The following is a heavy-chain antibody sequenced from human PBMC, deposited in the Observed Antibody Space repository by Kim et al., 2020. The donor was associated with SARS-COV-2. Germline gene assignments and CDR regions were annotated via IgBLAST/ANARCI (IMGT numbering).Heavy chain of an antibody. D-gene: IGHD5-12*01. CDR2: INYSGST. Sequence: SETLSLTCTVSGGSISSSSYYWGWIRQPPGKGLEWIGSINYSGSTYYNPSLKSRVTISVDTSKNQFSLKLSSVTAAATVVYYCARWLQLNWYVDLWGLAT. CDR1: GGSISSSSYY. CDR3: ARWLQLNWYVDL. J-gene: IGHJ2*01. V-gene: IGHV4-39*07.